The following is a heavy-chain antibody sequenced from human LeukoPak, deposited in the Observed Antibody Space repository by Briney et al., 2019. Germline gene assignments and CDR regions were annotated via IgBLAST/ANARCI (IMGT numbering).Heavy chain of an antibody. J-gene: IGHJ4*02. V-gene: IGHV4-61*01. CDR1: DGSVSSGTYY. CDR3: ARVYYDSSGYNFDY. D-gene: IGHD3-22*01. Sequence: SETLSLTCTVSDGSVSSGTYYWSWIRQPPGKGLERIGYIYYSGSTNYNPSLKSRVTISADTSKNQFSLKLSSVTAADTAVYYCARVYYDSSGYNFDYWGQGTLVTVSS. CDR2: IYYSGST.